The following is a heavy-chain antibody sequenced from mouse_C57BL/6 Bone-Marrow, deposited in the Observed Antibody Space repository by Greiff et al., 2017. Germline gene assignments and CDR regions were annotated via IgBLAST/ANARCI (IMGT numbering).Heavy chain of an antibody. CDR3: ARLGDYGSAWDYAMDY. Sequence: DVHLVESGGGLVQPGGSLKLSCAASGFTFSDYGMAWVRQAPRKGPEWVAFISNLAYSIYYADTVTGRFTISRENAKNTLYLEMSSLRSEDTAMYYCARLGDYGSAWDYAMDYWGQGTSVTVSS. V-gene: IGHV5-15*01. J-gene: IGHJ4*01. D-gene: IGHD1-1*01. CDR2: ISNLAYSI. CDR1: GFTFSDYG.